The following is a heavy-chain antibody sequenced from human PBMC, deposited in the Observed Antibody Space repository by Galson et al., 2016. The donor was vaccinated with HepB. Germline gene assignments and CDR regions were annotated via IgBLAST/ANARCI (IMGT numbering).Heavy chain of an antibody. CDR3: AREAQSGPCNLTSGPDSFDI. J-gene: IGHJ3*02. D-gene: IGHD2-2*01. CDR1: GFKFNVYG. CDR2: IWNDGSER. Sequence: SLRLSCAASGFKFNVYGMHWVRQAPGKGLQWVAIIWNDGSERHYADSVKGRVTISRDNSKNILYLQMDSLRADDTAVYYCAREAQSGPCNLTSGPDSFDIWGHGTLVTVSS. V-gene: IGHV3-33*01.